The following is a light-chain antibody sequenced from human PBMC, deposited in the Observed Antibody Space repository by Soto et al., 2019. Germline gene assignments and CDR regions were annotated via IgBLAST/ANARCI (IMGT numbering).Light chain of an antibody. CDR1: SSDVGAYTY. Sequence: QSVLTQPASVSGSPGQSITISCSGTSSDVGAYTYVSWYQVHPGEPPKLVIYDVSKRPSGVSNRFSGSKSGNTASLIISGLQAEDEGDYYCSSYRSTSTLGVFGTGTKLTVL. CDR2: DVS. CDR3: SSYRSTSTLGV. J-gene: IGLJ1*01. V-gene: IGLV2-14*03.